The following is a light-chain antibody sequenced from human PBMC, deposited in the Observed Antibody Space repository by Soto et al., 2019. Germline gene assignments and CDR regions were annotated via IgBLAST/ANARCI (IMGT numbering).Light chain of an antibody. J-gene: IGKJ1*01. CDR1: QSVSSN. CDR3: QQYNNWPLRT. V-gene: IGKV3-15*01. CDR2: GAS. Sequence: IVMTQSPATLSVSPGERATLSCRASQSVSSNLAWYQQKPGQAPRLLIYGASTRATGIPARFSGSGSGTEFTLTISSLQSEDFAVYYCQQYNNWPLRTFGQGTKV.